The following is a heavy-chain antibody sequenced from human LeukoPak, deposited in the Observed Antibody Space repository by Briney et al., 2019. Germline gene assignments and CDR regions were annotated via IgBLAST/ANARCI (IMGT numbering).Heavy chain of an antibody. CDR1: GDSISSYY. V-gene: IGHV4-59*08. D-gene: IGHD3-10*01. Sequence: SETLSLTCTVSGDSISSYYWSWTRQPPGKGLEWLGYIYYSGSTNYNPSPKSRVTIPVDTSKNQFSLKLSSVTAADTGVYYCARHYPYGSGSYSPFYFDYWGQGTLVTVSS. CDR3: ARHYPYGSGSYSPFYFDY. CDR2: IYYSGST. J-gene: IGHJ4*02.